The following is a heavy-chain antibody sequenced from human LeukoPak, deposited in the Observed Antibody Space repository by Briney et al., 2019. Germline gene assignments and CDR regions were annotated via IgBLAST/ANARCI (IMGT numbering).Heavy chain of an antibody. Sequence: GGSLRLSCAASGFTFSSYAMSWVRQAPGKGLEWVSVISGNGGRTYYADSVKGRFTISRGNSKNTLYLQMNSLRAEDTAVYYCAKVRDLDTVLGRFDNWGQGTLVTVSS. CDR1: GFTFSSYA. CDR2: ISGNGGRT. V-gene: IGHV3-23*01. J-gene: IGHJ5*02. CDR3: AKVRDLDTVLGRFDN. D-gene: IGHD5-18*01.